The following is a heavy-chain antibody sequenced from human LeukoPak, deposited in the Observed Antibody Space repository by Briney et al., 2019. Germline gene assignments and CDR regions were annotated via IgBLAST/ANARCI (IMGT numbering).Heavy chain of an antibody. V-gene: IGHV3-23*01. CDR1: GFTFSSYA. Sequence: GGSLRLSCAASGFTFSSYAMSWVRQAPGKGLEWVSGISGSGGSTYYADSVKGRFSISRDNSKNTLYLLMNSLRAEDTAVYYCAKRRYYDSSGYYWGQGTLVTVSS. D-gene: IGHD3-22*01. CDR2: ISGSGGST. CDR3: AKRRYYDSSGYY. J-gene: IGHJ4*02.